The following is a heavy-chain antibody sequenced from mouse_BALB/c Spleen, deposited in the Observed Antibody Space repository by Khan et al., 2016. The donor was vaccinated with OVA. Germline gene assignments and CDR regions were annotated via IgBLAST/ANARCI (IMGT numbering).Heavy chain of an antibody. CDR1: GFSLTSYG. CDR2: IWRGGST. J-gene: IGHJ4*01. D-gene: IGHD2-4*01. CDR3: VKSDYDVYYYAMDY. Sequence: QVQLKQSGPSLVQPSQSLSITCTVSGFSLTSYGVHWVRQSPGKGLEWLGVIWRGGSTDYNAAFMSRLSITKDNSKSQVFFKMNSLQADDTAIYYCVKSDYDVYYYAMDYWGQGTSVTVSS. V-gene: IGHV2-5-1*01.